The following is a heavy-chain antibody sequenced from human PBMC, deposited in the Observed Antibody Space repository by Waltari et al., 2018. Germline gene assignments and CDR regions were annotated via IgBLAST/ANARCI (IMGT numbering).Heavy chain of an antibody. CDR2: IYSSGTT. Sequence: EVQLVESGGGLLQPGGSLRLSCAASGFTASTTYHSWGRQAPGKGLGWVSLIYSSGTTYYADSVKGRFTISRDISKNTLYLQMNSLRAEDTAVYYCARDLGYSSSWGYWGQGTLVTVSS. CDR3: ARDLGYSSSWGY. J-gene: IGHJ4*02. D-gene: IGHD6-13*01. CDR1: GFTASTTY. V-gene: IGHV3-53*01.